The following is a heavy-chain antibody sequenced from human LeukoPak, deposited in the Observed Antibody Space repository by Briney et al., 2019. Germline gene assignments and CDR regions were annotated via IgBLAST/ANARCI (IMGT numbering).Heavy chain of an antibody. Sequence: SETLSLTCTVSGGSISSSSYYWGWIRQPPGKGLEWIGSIYYSGSTYYNPSLKSRVTISVDTSKNQFSLKLSSVTAADTAVYYCATQGYSYGIDAFDIWGQGTMVTVSS. CDR1: GGSISSSSYY. V-gene: IGHV4-39*01. CDR3: ATQGYSYGIDAFDI. J-gene: IGHJ3*02. D-gene: IGHD5-18*01. CDR2: IYYSGST.